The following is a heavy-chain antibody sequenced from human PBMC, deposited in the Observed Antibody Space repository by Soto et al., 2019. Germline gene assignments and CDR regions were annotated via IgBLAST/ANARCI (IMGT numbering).Heavy chain of an antibody. J-gene: IGHJ5*02. CDR3: ASGADYNTNYIPFDP. Sequence: GGSLRLSCAASGFSFSSYWMHWVRQAPGKGLVWVSGINIDGSISDYADSVKGRFTISRDNAKNTLYLQMNSLGAEDTGLYYCASGADYNTNYIPFDPWGQGTLVTVSS. CDR2: INIDGSIS. V-gene: IGHV3-74*01. CDR1: GFSFSSYW. D-gene: IGHD3-10*01.